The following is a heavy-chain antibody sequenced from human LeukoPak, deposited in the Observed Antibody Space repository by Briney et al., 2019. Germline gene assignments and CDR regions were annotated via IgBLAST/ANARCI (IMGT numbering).Heavy chain of an antibody. J-gene: IGHJ5*02. D-gene: IGHD3-22*01. CDR2: IYWDDDK. CDR3: AQRRRAHISGYYQDWCDP. CDR1: GFSVSTSGVG. V-gene: IGHV2-5*02. Sequence: NASGPTLVNPTQILTMTCSLSGFSVSTSGVGVGWIRQPPGKALEWLAIIYWDDDKRYSPSLRSRLTITKDTSKNQVVLRMTNMDPVDPGKYYCAQRRRAHISGYYQDWCDPWGQGTLVIVSS.